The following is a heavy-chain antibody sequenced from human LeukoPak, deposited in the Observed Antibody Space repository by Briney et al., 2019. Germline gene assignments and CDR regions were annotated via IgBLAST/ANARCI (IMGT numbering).Heavy chain of an antibody. Sequence: SETLSLICAVSGGSISSGSYYWSWIRQPAGKGLEWIGRIYTSGSTNYNPSLKSRVTISVDTSKNQFSLKLSSVTAADSAVYYCARATKIAARANWFDPWGQGTLVTVSS. CDR2: IYTSGST. CDR3: ARATKIAARANWFDP. V-gene: IGHV4-61*02. CDR1: GGSISSGSYY. D-gene: IGHD6-6*01. J-gene: IGHJ5*02.